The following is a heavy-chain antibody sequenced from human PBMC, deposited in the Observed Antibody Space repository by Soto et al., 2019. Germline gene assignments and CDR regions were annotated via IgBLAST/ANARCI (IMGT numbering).Heavy chain of an antibody. CDR1: GFTVSSNY. CDR2: IYSGGST. V-gene: IGHV3-53*01. Sequence: PGGSLRLSCAASGFTVSSNYMSWVRQAPGKGLEWVSVIYSGGSTYYADSVKGRFTISRDNAKNTLYLQMNSLRAEDTAVYYCARKGSSSWRTYYYYGMDVWGQGTTVTVSS. D-gene: IGHD6-13*01. CDR3: ARKGSSSWRTYYYYGMDV. J-gene: IGHJ6*02.